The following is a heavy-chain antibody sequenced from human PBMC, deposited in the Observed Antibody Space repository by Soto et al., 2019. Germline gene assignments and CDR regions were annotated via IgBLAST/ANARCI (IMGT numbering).Heavy chain of an antibody. V-gene: IGHV1-69*02. CDR1: GGTFSSYT. J-gene: IGHJ4*02. CDR2: IIPILGIA. CDR3: ARVKPHGDPTFDY. D-gene: IGHD4-17*01. Sequence: SVKVSCKASGGTFSSYTISWVRQAPGQGLEWMGRIIPILGIANYAQKFQGRVTITADKSTSTAYMELSSLRSEDTAVYYCARVKPHGDPTFDYWGQGTLVTVSS.